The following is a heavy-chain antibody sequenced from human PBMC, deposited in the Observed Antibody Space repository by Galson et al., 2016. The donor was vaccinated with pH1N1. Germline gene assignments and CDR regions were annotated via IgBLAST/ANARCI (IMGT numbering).Heavy chain of an antibody. CDR3: VKDRAFYYDSSGYDYAFDI. D-gene: IGHD3-22*01. J-gene: IGHJ3*02. CDR2: IGWNRGAI. CDR1: GFTFEDFA. Sequence: SLRLSCAASGFTFEDFALHWVRQGPGKGLEWVSGIGWNRGAIDYAESVKGRFTISRDNAKNSLYLQMDSLGAEDTALYYCVKDRAFYYDSSGYDYAFDIWGQGTMVTVAS. V-gene: IGHV3-9*01.